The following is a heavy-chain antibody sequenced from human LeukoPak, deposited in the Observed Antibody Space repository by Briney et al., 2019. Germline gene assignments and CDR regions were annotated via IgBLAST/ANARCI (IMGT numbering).Heavy chain of an antibody. CDR1: GGSISSHY. CDR2: IYTSGST. D-gene: IGHD3-3*01. V-gene: IGHV4-4*07. J-gene: IGHJ5*02. Sequence: SETLSLICTVSGGSISSHYWSWVRQPARKGLEWIGRIYTSGSTNYNPSLKRRVTMSVDTSKNQFSLKLSTVTAADPAVYYCAREATDYYLWRGYPKTNWFFPLGERAMLAVSS. CDR3: AREATDYYLWRGYPKTNWFFP.